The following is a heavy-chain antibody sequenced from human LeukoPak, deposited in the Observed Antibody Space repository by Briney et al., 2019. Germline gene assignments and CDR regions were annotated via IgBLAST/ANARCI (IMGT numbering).Heavy chain of an antibody. CDR3: ARVWRCSGDNCYGGLGY. J-gene: IGHJ4*02. Sequence: GGSLRLSCAAPGFTFSSYAMHWVRQAPGKGLEWVAVISFDGSTKFYADSVKGRFTISRDNSKNTLYLQMNSLRAEDTAVYYCARVWRCSGDNCYGGLGYWGQGTLVTVSS. CDR1: GFTFSSYA. V-gene: IGHV3-30*04. CDR2: ISFDGSTK. D-gene: IGHD2-15*01.